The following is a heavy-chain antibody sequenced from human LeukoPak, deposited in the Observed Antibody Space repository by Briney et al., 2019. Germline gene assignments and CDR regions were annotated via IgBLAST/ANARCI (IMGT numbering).Heavy chain of an antibody. CDR3: ARAPMIVVVVPPRLDF. CDR1: GYTFTGYY. Sequence: ASVKVSCKTSGYTFTGYYMHWVRQAPGQGLEWMGWINPNTGGTNYAQKFQGRVTMTSDTSISTAYMELSSLKSDDTAMYYCARAPMIVVVVPPRLDFWGQGTLVTVSS. V-gene: IGHV1-2*02. CDR2: INPNTGGT. J-gene: IGHJ4*02. D-gene: IGHD3-22*01.